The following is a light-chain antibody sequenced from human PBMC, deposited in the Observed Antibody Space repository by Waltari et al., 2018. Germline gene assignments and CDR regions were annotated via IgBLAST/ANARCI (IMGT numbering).Light chain of an antibody. J-gene: IGLJ3*02. V-gene: IGLV3-10*01. Sequence: SYELTQPPSVSVSPGQSARITCSGDALTKNYAYWYQQKSGQAPVLGIYEDNKRPPEIPERFSGSSSGTMATLTISGAQVDDEADYYCYSSESSGSYRVFGGGTKLTVL. CDR3: YSSESSGSYRV. CDR1: ALTKNY. CDR2: EDN.